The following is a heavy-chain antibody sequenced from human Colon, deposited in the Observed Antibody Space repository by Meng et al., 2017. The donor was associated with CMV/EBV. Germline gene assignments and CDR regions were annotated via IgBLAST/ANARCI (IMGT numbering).Heavy chain of an antibody. Sequence: GESLKISCAASGFTFSNYWMHWIRQVPGKGLVWASRIRSSGSTTDYADSVRGRFTIFRDNAKNILYLQMNSLRAEDTGLYYCVRAPEYSASSGDYWGQGTLVTVSS. CDR3: VRAPEYSASSGDY. CDR2: IRSSGSTT. D-gene: IGHD6-6*01. J-gene: IGHJ4*02. CDR1: GFTFSNYW. V-gene: IGHV3-74*01.